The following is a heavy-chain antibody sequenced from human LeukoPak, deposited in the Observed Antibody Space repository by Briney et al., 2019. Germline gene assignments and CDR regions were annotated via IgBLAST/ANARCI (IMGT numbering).Heavy chain of an antibody. CDR2: IDSSGGYM. J-gene: IGHJ4*02. CDR3: LRGDRRDY. Sequence: GGSLRLSCEASGFTFNTYSMNWARQAPGKGLEWVSSIDSSGGYMFYAGSVEGRFIISRDNAKDSLYLQMNSLRVEDTAVYYCLRGDRRDYWGQGTLVTVSS. CDR1: GFTFNTYS. V-gene: IGHV3-21*06.